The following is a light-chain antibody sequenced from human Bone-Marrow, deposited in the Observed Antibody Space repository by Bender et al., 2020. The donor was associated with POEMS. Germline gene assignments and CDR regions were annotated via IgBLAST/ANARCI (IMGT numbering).Light chain of an antibody. Sequence: QLLLTQSPSASASLGASVKLTCTLSSGHNNYAIAWHQQQSEKGPRYLMKLNSDGSHFKGDGVPNRFSGSSSGAERFLTISSLQSDDEADYYCQTWGPDTEVFGGGTKLTVL. V-gene: IGLV4-69*01. CDR2: LNSDGSH. CDR3: QTWGPDTEV. CDR1: SGHNNYA. J-gene: IGLJ3*02.